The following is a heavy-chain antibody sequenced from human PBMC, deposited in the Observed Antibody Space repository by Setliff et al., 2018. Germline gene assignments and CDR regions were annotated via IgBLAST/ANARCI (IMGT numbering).Heavy chain of an antibody. CDR3: ARAGMAASNRKGVFEF. J-gene: IGHJ4*02. CDR1: GYTLSRHY. V-gene: IGHV1-46*01. D-gene: IGHD3-10*01. Sequence: ASVKVSCKATGYTLSRHYMHWVRQAPGQGLEWMGIINPGGGSASIVQKFQDRVTMTRDTSTSTVYLEMSSLRSDDTAVYYCARAGMAASNRKGVFEFWGQGTLVTVSS. CDR2: INPGGGSA.